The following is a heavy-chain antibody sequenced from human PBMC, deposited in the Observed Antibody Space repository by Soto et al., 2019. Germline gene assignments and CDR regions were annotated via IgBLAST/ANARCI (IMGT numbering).Heavy chain of an antibody. CDR2: IYSSGST. Sequence: SETLSLTCTVSGGSISNYYWNWIRQSPGKGLEWIGYIYSSGSTHYNPSLQNRVTISIDTSKNQVSLKVNSVTAADTALYYCVRDDFRAAVSLFYFENWGQGTQVTVSS. V-gene: IGHV4-59*01. J-gene: IGHJ4*02. D-gene: IGHD6-13*01. CDR1: GGSISNYY. CDR3: VRDDFRAAVSLFYFEN.